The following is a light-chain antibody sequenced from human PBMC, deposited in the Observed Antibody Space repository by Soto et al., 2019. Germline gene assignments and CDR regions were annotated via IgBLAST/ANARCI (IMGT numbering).Light chain of an antibody. V-gene: IGKV3-15*01. CDR3: QQYNNWPWT. Sequence: EIVLTQPPATLSSFPGDRVTLSCRASEAVNTRLAWYQHKPGQAPRLLIYGASTRATSFPARFSGSGSGTDFTLTISSLQSEDFAVYYCQQYNNWPWTFGQGTKVDIK. J-gene: IGKJ1*01. CDR1: EAVNTR. CDR2: GAS.